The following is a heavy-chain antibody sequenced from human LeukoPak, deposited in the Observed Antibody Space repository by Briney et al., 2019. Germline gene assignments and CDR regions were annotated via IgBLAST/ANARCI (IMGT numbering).Heavy chain of an antibody. Sequence: PGGSLRLSCEVSGFTFFSYAMYWVRQAPGKGLEWVSGISASGGSTYYADSVKGRFTISRDNSKNTLYLQMNSLRAEDTAVYYCAKELLWPNYMDVWGKGTTVTVSS. V-gene: IGHV3-23*01. CDR1: GFTFFSYA. J-gene: IGHJ6*03. CDR3: AKELLWPNYMDV. CDR2: ISASGGST. D-gene: IGHD3-10*01.